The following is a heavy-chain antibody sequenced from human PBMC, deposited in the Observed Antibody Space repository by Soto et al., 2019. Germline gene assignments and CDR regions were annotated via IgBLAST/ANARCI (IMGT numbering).Heavy chain of an antibody. V-gene: IGHV4-34*01. Sequence: QVQLQQWGAGLLKPSETLSLTCAVYGGSFSGYYWSWIRQPPGKGLGWIGEINHSGSTNYNPSLKSRVTISVDTSKNQFSLKLSSVTAADTAVYYCARGRSIWGSYRYKYFQHWGQGTLVTVSS. CDR2: INHSGST. J-gene: IGHJ1*01. D-gene: IGHD3-16*02. CDR3: ARGRSIWGSYRYKYFQH. CDR1: GGSFSGYY.